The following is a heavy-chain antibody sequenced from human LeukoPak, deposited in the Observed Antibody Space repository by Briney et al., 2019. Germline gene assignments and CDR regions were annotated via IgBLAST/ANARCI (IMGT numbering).Heavy chain of an antibody. CDR2: ISSSSSYT. D-gene: IGHD3-10*01. V-gene: IGHV3-11*05. CDR3: ARVFTMVRGVIFHFDY. CDR1: GFTFSDYY. J-gene: IGHJ4*02. Sequence: GGSLRLSCAASGFTFSDYYMSWIRQAPGKGLEWVSYISSSSSYTNYADSVKGRFTISRDNAKNSLYLQMSSLRAEDTAVYYCARVFTMVRGVIFHFDYWGQGTLVTVSS.